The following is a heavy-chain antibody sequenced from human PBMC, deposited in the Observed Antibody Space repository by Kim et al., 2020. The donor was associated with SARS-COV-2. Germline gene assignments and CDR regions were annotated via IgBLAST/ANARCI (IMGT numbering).Heavy chain of an antibody. J-gene: IGHJ4*02. Sequence: GGSLRLSCAASGFTFSSYSMNWVRQAPGKGLEWVSSISSSSNYIYYADSLKGRFTISRDNAKNSLYLQMNSLRVEDTAVYYCARDRGYDILTRYYESFDYWGQGTLVTVSS. D-gene: IGHD3-9*01. CDR3: ARDRGYDILTRYYESFDY. CDR1: GFTFSSYS. V-gene: IGHV3-21*01. CDR2: ISSSSNYI.